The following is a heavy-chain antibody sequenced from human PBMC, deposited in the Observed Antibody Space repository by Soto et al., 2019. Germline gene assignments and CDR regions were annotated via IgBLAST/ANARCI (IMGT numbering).Heavy chain of an antibody. CDR3: ARVRFAEWGHAMDV. J-gene: IGHJ6*02. CDR2: ISSSGSSI. D-gene: IGHD3-10*01. Sequence: QVQLVESGGGLVKPGGSLRLSCAASGLTFSDCYMNWIRQAPGKGLEWVSYISSSGSSINYAGSVKGRFTISRDNAKNSLYLQMNSLRAEDTAMYYCARVRFAEWGHAMDVWGQRTTVTVSS. CDR1: GLTFSDCY. V-gene: IGHV3-11*01.